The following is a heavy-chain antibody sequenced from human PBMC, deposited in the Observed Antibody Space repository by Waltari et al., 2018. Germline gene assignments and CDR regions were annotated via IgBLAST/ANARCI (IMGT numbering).Heavy chain of an antibody. CDR3: ANRPTGKAY. CDR1: GFAFSRYE. V-gene: IGHV3-48*03. J-gene: IGHJ4*02. CDR2: ISSSGSTI. D-gene: IGHD1-1*01. Sequence: EVQLVESGGGLVQPGGSLSLSCAASGFAFSRYEMRWVPQAPGKGLEWVSYISSSGSTIYYADSVKGRFTISRDNAKNSLYLQMNSLRDEDTAVYYCANRPTGKAYWGQGTLVTVSS.